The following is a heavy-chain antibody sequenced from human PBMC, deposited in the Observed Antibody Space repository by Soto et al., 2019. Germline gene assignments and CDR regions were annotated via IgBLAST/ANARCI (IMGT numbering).Heavy chain of an antibody. J-gene: IGHJ6*03. D-gene: IGHD2-15*01. CDR2: IYPGDSDT. V-gene: IGHV5-51*01. CDR1: GYNFSRYW. Sequence: GESLKISCKGSGYNFSRYWIGWVRQMPGKGLEWMGIIYPGDSDTRYSPSFQGHVTISADKSITTAYLQWSSLKASDTAIYYCARHGENCNDSYTSDIYMH. CDR3: ARHGENCNDSYTSDIYMH.